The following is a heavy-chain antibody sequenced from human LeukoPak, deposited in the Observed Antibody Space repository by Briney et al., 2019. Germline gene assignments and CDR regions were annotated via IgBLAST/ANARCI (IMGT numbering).Heavy chain of an antibody. CDR2: IRYDGSNK. CDR1: GFTFSSYG. J-gene: IGHJ6*03. V-gene: IGHV3-30*02. D-gene: IGHD2-2*01. CDR3: AKEGLVVPAATIYYYYYYMDV. Sequence: GGSLRLSCAASGFTFSSYGMHWVRQAPGKGLEWVAFIRYDGSNKYHADSVKGRFTISRDNSKNTLYLQMNSLRAEDTAVYYCAKEGLVVPAATIYYYYYYMDVWGKGTTVTISS.